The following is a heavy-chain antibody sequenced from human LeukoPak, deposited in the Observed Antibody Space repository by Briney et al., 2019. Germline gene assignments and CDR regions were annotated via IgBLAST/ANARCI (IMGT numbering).Heavy chain of an antibody. CDR1: GFSLSTDGVG. Sequence: SGPTLVKPTQTLTLTCTFSGFSLSTDGVGVGWIRQPPGKALEWLALIYWDGDKRYRPSLMSRLTITSDTSKDQVVLIMTNMDPVDTATYYCAHRRFSGNDWFDYWGQGTLVTVSS. CDR3: AHRRFSGNDWFDY. J-gene: IGHJ4*02. D-gene: IGHD5-12*01. CDR2: IYWDGDK. V-gene: IGHV2-5*02.